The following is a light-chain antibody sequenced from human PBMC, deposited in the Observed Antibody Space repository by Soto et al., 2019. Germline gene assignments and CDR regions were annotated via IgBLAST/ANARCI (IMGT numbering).Light chain of an antibody. CDR1: QSVTSNY. CDR2: GTS. CDR3: QQYGSSIT. Sequence: EIVLTQSPGTLSLSPGERATLSCSAIQSVTSNYLAWYQQKPGQAPRLLIYGTSSRATGIPDRFSGSGSGTDFTLTISRLEPEDFPVFYCQQYGSSITFGQGTRLEIK. V-gene: IGKV3-20*01. J-gene: IGKJ5*01.